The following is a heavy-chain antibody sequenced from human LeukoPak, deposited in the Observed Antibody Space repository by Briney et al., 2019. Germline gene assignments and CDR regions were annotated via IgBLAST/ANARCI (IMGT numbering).Heavy chain of an antibody. J-gene: IGHJ4*02. Sequence: SETLSLTCAVYGGSFSDYFWSWIRQPPGKGLEWIGYIHHSGSTNYNPSLKSRVTISVDTSKNQFSLKLNSVTAADTAVYYCARVIRGYYYGPFDYWGQGTLVTVSS. CDR2: IHHSGST. CDR1: GGSFSDYF. CDR3: ARVIRGYYYGPFDY. V-gene: IGHV4-59*01. D-gene: IGHD5-18*01.